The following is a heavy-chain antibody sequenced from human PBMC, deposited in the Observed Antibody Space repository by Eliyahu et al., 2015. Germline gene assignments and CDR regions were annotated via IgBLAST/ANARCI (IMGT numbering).Heavy chain of an antibody. CDR1: GGTFSSYA. D-gene: IGHD3-10*01. V-gene: IGHV1-69*05. CDR3: ARERGAIHAGYFDY. Sequence: QVQLVQSGAEVKKPGSSVKVXCKASGGTFSSYAISWVRQAPGQGLEWMGGIIPIFATSNYAQKFQGRVTITTDESTTTTYMELSSLRSEDTAVYYCARERGAIHAGYFDYWGQGTLVTVSS. CDR2: IIPIFATS. J-gene: IGHJ4*02.